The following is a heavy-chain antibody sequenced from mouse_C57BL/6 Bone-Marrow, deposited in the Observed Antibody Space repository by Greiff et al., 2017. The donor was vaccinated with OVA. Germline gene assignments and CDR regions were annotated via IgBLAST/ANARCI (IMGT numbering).Heavy chain of an antibody. CDR1: GFTFSSYT. CDR2: ISGGGGNT. CDR3: ARRRDYDRGVYYFDY. V-gene: IGHV5-9*01. J-gene: IGHJ2*01. Sequence: EVKVVESGGGLVKPGGSLKLSCAASGFTFSSYTMSWVRQTPEKRLEWVATISGGGGNTYYPDSVKGRFTISRDNAKNTLYLQMSSLRSEDTALYYCARRRDYDRGVYYFDYWGQGTTLTVSS. D-gene: IGHD2-4*01.